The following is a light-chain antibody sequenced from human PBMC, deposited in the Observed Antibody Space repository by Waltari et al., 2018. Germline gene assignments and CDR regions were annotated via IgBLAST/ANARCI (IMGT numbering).Light chain of an antibody. V-gene: IGKV4-1*01. CDR3: QQYYSTPYT. CDR1: QSVLYSSNNKNY. Sequence: DIVMTQPPDSLAVSLGERATIYCKSSQSVLYSSNNKNYLAWHQQKPGPPPKLVLYWASTRESGVPDRFSGSGSGTDVTLTISTLQAEDVAIYYCQQYYSTPYTFGQGTKLEIK. J-gene: IGKJ2*01. CDR2: WAS.